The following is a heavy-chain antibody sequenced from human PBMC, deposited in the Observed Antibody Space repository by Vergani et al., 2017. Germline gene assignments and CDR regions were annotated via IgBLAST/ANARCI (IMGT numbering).Heavy chain of an antibody. V-gene: IGHV1-3*04. J-gene: IGHJ5*02. CDR1: GYTFTSYA. CDR3: ARGHARYSSSFNWFDP. Sequence: QVQLVQSGAEVKKPGASVKVSCKASGYTFTSYAMHWLRQAPGQRLEWMGWINTGNGNTKYSQEFQGRVTITRDTSASTAYMELSSLRSEDTAVYYCARGHARYSSSFNWFDPWGQGTLVTVSS. D-gene: IGHD6-13*01. CDR2: INTGNGNT.